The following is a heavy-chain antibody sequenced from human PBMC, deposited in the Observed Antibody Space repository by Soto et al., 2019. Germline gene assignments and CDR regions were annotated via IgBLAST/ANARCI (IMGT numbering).Heavy chain of an antibody. Sequence: QVQLVQSGAEVKKPGSSVKVSCKASGGTLSTYAISWVRQAPGQGLEWRGGNILILHSTNMAQGFPGRVTVTADESTGTVYMELSSLRFEDTAVYYCARNQLLQGDYYYAMDVWGQGTTVTVSS. CDR2: NILILHST. V-gene: IGHV1-69*01. J-gene: IGHJ6*02. D-gene: IGHD2-2*01. CDR1: GGTLSTYA. CDR3: ARNQLLQGDYYYAMDV.